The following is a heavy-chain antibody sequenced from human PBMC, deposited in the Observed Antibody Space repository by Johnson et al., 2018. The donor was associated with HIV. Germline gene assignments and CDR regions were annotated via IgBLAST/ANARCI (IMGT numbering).Heavy chain of an antibody. Sequence: QVQLVESGGGLVKPGGSLRLSCAASGFTFSDYYMSWIRQAPGKGLEWVSYISSSGSTIYYADSVKGRFTILRDNSKNTLYLQMNSLRVEDTAVYYCAKVRERPVTARSDAFDIWGQGTMVTVSS. D-gene: IGHD2-21*02. CDR3: AKVRERPVTARSDAFDI. J-gene: IGHJ3*02. CDR1: GFTFSDYY. V-gene: IGHV3-11*04. CDR2: ISSSGSTI.